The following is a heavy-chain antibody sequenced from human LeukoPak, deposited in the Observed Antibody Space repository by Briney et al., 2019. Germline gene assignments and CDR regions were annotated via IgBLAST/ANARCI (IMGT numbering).Heavy chain of an antibody. CDR2: INTNTGNP. V-gene: IGHV7-4-1*02. CDR3: ARVYYDSSGYYPDAFDI. J-gene: IGHJ3*02. Sequence: GASVKVSCKASGGTFSSYAISWVRQAPGQGLEWMGWINTNTGNPTYAQGFTGRFVLSLDTSVSTAYLQISSLKAEDTAVYYCARVYYDSSGYYPDAFDIWGQGTMVTVSS. CDR1: GGTFSSYA. D-gene: IGHD3-22*01.